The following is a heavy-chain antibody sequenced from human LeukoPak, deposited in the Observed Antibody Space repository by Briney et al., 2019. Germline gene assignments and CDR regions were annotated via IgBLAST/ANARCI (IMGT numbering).Heavy chain of an antibody. D-gene: IGHD3-10*01. CDR1: GGSISSNNYY. V-gene: IGHV4-39*01. CDR3: ASVDRGWFAVGEY. J-gene: IGHJ4*02. Sequence: PSETLSLTCTVSGGSISSNNYYWGWIRQPPGKGLEWIGSIYYSGSIYYNPSLKSRVTISVDTSKNQFSLKLTSVTAADTAVYYCASVDRGWFAVGEYWGQGTLVTVSS. CDR2: IYYSGSI.